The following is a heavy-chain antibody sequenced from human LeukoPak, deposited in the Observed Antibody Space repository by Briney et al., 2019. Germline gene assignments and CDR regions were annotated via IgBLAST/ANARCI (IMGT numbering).Heavy chain of an antibody. CDR1: GFTFSSYE. V-gene: IGHV3-48*03. CDR2: ISSSVSTI. Sequence: PGGSLRLSCAASGFTFSSYEMNWVRQAPGKGLEWVSYISSSVSTIYYADSVKGRFTISRDNAKNSLYLQMNSLRAEDTAVYYCARGEWELLSLAKYYYYYYYMDVWGKGTTVTVSS. J-gene: IGHJ6*03. D-gene: IGHD1-26*01. CDR3: ARGEWELLSLAKYYYYYYYMDV.